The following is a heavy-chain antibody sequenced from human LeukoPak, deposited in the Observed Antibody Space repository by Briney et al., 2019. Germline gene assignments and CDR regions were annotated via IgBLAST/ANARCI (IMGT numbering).Heavy chain of an antibody. CDR1: GGSISSGSYY. D-gene: IGHD6-13*01. V-gene: IGHV4-61*02. Sequence: PSETLSLTCTVSGGSISSGSYYWSWIRQPAGKGLEWIGRIYTSGSTNYNPSLKSRVTISVDTSKNQFSLKLSSVTAADTAVYYCARVGIRNSWRTKKFDYWGQGTLVTVSS. J-gene: IGHJ4*02. CDR2: IYTSGST. CDR3: ARVGIRNSWRTKKFDY.